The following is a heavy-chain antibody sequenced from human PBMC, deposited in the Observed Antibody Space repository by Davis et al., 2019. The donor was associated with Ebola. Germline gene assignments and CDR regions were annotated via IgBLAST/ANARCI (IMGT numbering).Heavy chain of an antibody. CDR2: INPNDGRT. Sequence: ASVKVSCKASGYTFTNYYMHWVRHAPGQGLEWLGMINPNDGRTIYAQKFQGRVTVTRDTSTTTVYMDLSCLRSEDTALYYCTTPGGQDSGYDVFDIWGQGTMVTVSS. J-gene: IGHJ3*02. D-gene: IGHD5-12*01. CDR1: GYTFTNYY. V-gene: IGHV1-46*03. CDR3: TTPGGQDSGYDVFDI.